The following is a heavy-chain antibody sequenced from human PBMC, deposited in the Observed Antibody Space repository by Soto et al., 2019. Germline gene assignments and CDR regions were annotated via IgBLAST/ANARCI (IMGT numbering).Heavy chain of an antibody. CDR1: GGSISSSSYY. CDR2: IYYSGST. D-gene: IGHD6-13*01. J-gene: IGHJ6*03. CDR3: ATSGYSSSWSYYYYMDV. V-gene: IGHV4-39*01. Sequence: SETLSLTCTVSGGSISSSSYYWGWIRQPPGKGLEWIGSIYYSGSTYYNPSLKSRVTISVDTFKNQFSLKLSSVTAADTAVYYCATSGYSSSWSYYYYMDVWGKGTTVTVSS.